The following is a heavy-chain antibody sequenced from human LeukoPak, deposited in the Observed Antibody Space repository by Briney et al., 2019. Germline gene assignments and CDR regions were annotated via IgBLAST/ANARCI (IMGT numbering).Heavy chain of an antibody. CDR1: GYTFTNYY. CDR2: INPSDSTT. J-gene: IGHJ4*02. CDR3: ARVRPRGVTFDY. Sequence: ASVKVSCKASGYTFTNYYIHWVRQAPSQGLEWVGIINPSDSTTSYARKFQGRVTMTRVTSTSTVYMELKSLKSEDTAVYHCARVRPRGVTFDYWGQGTLVTVSS. D-gene: IGHD3-10*01. V-gene: IGHV1-46*01.